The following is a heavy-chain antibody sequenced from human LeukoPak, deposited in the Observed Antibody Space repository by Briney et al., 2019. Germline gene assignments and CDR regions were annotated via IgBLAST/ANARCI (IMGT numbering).Heavy chain of an antibody. V-gene: IGHV3-30*18. CDR2: ISYDGSNK. CDR3: AKENHYDSSGYSACYFDY. Sequence: PGGSLRLSCAASGFTFSSYGMHWVRQAPGKGLEWVAVISYDGSNKYYADSVKGRFTISRDNSKNTLYLQMNSLRAEDTAVYYCAKENHYDSSGYSACYFDYWGQGTLVTVSS. D-gene: IGHD3-22*01. J-gene: IGHJ4*02. CDR1: GFTFSSYG.